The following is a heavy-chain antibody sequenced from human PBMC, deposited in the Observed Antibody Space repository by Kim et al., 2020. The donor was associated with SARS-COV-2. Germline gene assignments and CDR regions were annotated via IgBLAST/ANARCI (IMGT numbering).Heavy chain of an antibody. D-gene: IGHD3-3*01. Sequence: ASVKVSCKASGYTFTSYGISWVRQAPGQGLEWMGWISAYNGNTNYAQKLQGRVTMTTDTSTSTAYMELRSLRSDDAAVYYCARDLALGDYVFWSGNWGGSSGWYGEYWGQGALVTVSS. V-gene: IGHV1-18*01. CDR3: ARDLALGDYVFWSGNWGGSSGWYGEY. CDR1: GYTFTSYG. J-gene: IGHJ4*02. CDR2: ISAYNGNT.